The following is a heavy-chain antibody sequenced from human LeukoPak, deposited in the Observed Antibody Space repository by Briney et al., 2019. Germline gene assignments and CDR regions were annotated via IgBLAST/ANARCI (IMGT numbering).Heavy chain of an antibody. V-gene: IGHV3-23*01. CDR3: AEGPLQWLDYFDY. D-gene: IGHD6-19*01. CDR2: ISGGGGST. CDR1: GFTFSNYA. J-gene: IGHJ4*02. Sequence: PGGSLRLSCAASGFTFSNYAMSWVRQAPGKGLEWVSSISGGGGSTYYSESVKGRFSISRDNPKNTLYLQMNSLRADDTAVYYCAEGPLQWLDYFDYWGQGALVTVSS.